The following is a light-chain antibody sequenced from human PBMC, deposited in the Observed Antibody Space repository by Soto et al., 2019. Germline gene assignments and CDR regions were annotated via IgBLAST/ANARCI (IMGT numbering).Light chain of an antibody. CDR3: SSYTSSSTQVV. CDR2: DVS. J-gene: IGLJ2*01. CDR1: SSDVGGYNY. V-gene: IGLV2-14*01. Sequence: QSALTQPASVSGSPGQSLTISCTGTSSDVGGYNYVSWYQQHPGKATKLMIYDVSNRPSGVSNRFSGSKSGNTDSLTISGLQAEDEADYDCSSYTSSSTQVVFGGGTKL.